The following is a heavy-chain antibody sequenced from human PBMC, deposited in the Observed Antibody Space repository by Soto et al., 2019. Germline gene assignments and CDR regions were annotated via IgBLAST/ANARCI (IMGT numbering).Heavy chain of an antibody. CDR2: LSAGGGT. D-gene: IGHD3-9*01. J-gene: IGHJ4*02. V-gene: IGHV3-23*01. Sequence: GGSLRLSCAVSGLTLSSSAMTWVRQAPGKGLEWVSTLSAGGGTYYAASVKGRFTISRNSSENSLYLQMGSLKAEDTAVYFCAKDRGSGGIVTGTPDSWGPGTQVTVSS. CDR1: GLTLSSSA. CDR3: AKDRGSGGIVTGTPDS.